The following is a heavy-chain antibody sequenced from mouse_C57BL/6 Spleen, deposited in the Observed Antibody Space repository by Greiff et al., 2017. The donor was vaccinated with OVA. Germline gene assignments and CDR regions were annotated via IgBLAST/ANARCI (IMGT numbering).Heavy chain of an antibody. CDR1: GYTFTSYW. CDR3: ASGDYYGSSYGCAD. V-gene: IGHV1-53*01. D-gene: IGHD1-1*01. J-gene: IGHJ3*01. Sequence: QVQLQQPGTELVKPGASVKLSCKASGYTFTSYWMHWVKQRPGQGLEWIGNINPSNGGTNYDEKFKSKATLTVNNSSSTAYMQLRRLTSEDSAVYYCASGDYYGSSYGCADWGQGTLVTVSA. CDR2: INPSNGGT.